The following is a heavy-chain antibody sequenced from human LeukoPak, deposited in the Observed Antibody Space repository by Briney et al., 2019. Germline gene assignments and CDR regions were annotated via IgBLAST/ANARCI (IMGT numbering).Heavy chain of an antibody. J-gene: IGHJ4*02. Sequence: ASVTVSCKASGYTFTGYYMYWVRQAPGQGLEWMGWINPNSGGTNYAQKFQGRVTMTRDTSISTAYMELSRLRSDDTAVYYCARGPVDIVATKLYYFDYWGQGTLVTVSS. D-gene: IGHD5-12*01. CDR2: INPNSGGT. CDR3: ARGPVDIVATKLYYFDY. V-gene: IGHV1-2*02. CDR1: GYTFTGYY.